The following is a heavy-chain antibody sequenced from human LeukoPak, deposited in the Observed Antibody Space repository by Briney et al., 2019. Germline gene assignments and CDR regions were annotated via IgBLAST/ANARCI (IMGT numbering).Heavy chain of an antibody. Sequence: ASVKVYCKPSGYDFSIYTLNWVRQVPGQGPEWMGWMNTNTGKATYAQDFRGRFVFSFDSSVSTAYLEITSLQAADTAVYYCAREEGGLDVWGQGTTVIVSS. CDR1: GYDFSIYT. J-gene: IGHJ6*02. CDR2: MNTNTGKA. V-gene: IGHV7-4-1*02. CDR3: AREEGGLDV.